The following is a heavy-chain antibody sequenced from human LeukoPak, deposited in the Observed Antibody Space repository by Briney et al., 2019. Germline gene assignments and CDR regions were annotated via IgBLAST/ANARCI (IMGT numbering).Heavy chain of an antibody. CDR2: IYTSGST. J-gene: IGHJ3*02. Sequence: SSETLSLTCTVSGFSISSYYWSWIRQPPGKGLEWIGYIYTSGSTNYNPSLKSRVTISVDTSKNQFSLKLSSVTGADTAVYYCARHLVVGATNDAFDIWGQGTMVTVSS. D-gene: IGHD1-26*01. V-gene: IGHV4-4*09. CDR1: GFSISSYY. CDR3: ARHLVVGATNDAFDI.